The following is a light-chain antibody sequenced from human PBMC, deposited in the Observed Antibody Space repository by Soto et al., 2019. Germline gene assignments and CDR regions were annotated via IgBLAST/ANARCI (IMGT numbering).Light chain of an antibody. CDR1: SGSIASNY. CDR3: QSYDSSNHEV. V-gene: IGLV6-57*03. J-gene: IGLJ2*01. CDR2: EDN. Sequence: NFMLTQPHSVSESPGKTVTISCTRSSGSIASNYVQWYQQRPGSAPTTVIYEDNQRPSGVPDRFSGSIDSSSNSASLTISGLKTEHEADYYCQSYDSSNHEVFGGGTKLTVL.